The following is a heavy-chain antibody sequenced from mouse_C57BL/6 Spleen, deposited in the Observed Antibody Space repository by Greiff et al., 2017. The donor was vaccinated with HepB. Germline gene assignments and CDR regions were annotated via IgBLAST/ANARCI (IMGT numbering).Heavy chain of an antibody. D-gene: IGHD1-1*01. J-gene: IGHJ2*01. V-gene: IGHV1-15*01. CDR3: TRRGKITTVDY. CDR1: GYTFTDYE. CDR2: IDPETGGT. Sequence: QVQLQQSGAELVRPGASVTLSCKASGYTFTDYEMHWVKQTPVHGLEWIGAIDPETGGTAYNQKFKGKAILTADKSSSTAYMELRSLTSEDSAVYYCTRRGKITTVDYWGQGTTLTVSS.